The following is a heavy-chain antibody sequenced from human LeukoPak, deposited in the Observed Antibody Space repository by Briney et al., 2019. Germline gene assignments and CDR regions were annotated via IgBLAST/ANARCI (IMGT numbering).Heavy chain of an antibody. CDR3: ARRGYTYGWGWFDP. CDR1: GGSFSDYY. CDR2: INHSGST. D-gene: IGHD5-18*01. V-gene: IGHV4-34*01. Sequence: PSETLSLTCGVYGGSFSDYYWSWIRQPPGKGLEWIGEINHSGSTNYNPSLKSRVTISVDTSKNQFSLKVNSVTAADTAVYYCARRGYTYGWGWFDPWGQGALVTVSS. J-gene: IGHJ5*02.